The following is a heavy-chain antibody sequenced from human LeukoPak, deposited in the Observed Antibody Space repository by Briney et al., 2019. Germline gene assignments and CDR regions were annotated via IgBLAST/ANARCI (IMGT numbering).Heavy chain of an antibody. Sequence: GGSLRLSCAASGFTFDDYAMHWVRQAPGKGLEWVSLISWDGGSTYYADSVKGRFTISRDNSKNSLYLQMNSLRAEDTALYYCAKDFSSGGKVYYYGMDVWGKGTTVTVSS. V-gene: IGHV3-43D*04. CDR3: AKDFSSGGKVYYYGMDV. CDR1: GFTFDDYA. J-gene: IGHJ6*04. CDR2: ISWDGGST. D-gene: IGHD6-19*01.